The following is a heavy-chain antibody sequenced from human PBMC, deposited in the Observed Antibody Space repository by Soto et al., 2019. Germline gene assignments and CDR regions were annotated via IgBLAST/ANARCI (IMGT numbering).Heavy chain of an antibody. D-gene: IGHD6-6*01. Sequence: QVQLVQSGAEVKKPGASVKVSCKASGGTFSSYAISWVRHAPGQGLEWMGGIIPIFGTANYAQKFQGRVTITADESTSTAYMELSSLRSEDTAVYYCARDPYSSSSKYYYYYGMDVWGQGTTVTVSS. CDR2: IIPIFGTA. CDR3: ARDPYSSSSKYYYYYGMDV. CDR1: GGTFSSYA. V-gene: IGHV1-69*01. J-gene: IGHJ6*02.